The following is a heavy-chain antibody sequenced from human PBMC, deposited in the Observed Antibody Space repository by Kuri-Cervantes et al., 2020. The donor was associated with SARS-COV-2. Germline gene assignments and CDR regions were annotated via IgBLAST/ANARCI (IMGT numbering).Heavy chain of an antibody. V-gene: IGHV3-30-3*01. CDR3: ARVAGEGPIYYYYMDV. D-gene: IGHD2-21*01. CDR2: ISYDGSNK. Sequence: GESLKISCAASGFTFSSYAMHWVRQAPGEGLEWVAVISYDGSNKYYADSVKGRFTISRDNSKNTLYLQMNSLRAEDTAVYYCARVAGEGPIYYYYMDVWGKGTTVTFSS. J-gene: IGHJ6*03. CDR1: GFTFSSYA.